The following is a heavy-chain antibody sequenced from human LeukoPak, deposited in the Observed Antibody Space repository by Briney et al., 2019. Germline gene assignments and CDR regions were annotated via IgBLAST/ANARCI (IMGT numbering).Heavy chain of an antibody. Sequence: ASVKVSCKASGYTFTGCYMHWVRQAPGQGLEWMGRINPNSGGTNYAQKFQGRVTMTRDTSISTAYMELSRLRSDDTAVYYCARALPPYDYVWGSYRLENNWFDPWGQGTLVTVSS. V-gene: IGHV1-2*06. D-gene: IGHD3-16*02. CDR2: INPNSGGT. J-gene: IGHJ5*02. CDR1: GYTFTGCY. CDR3: ARALPPYDYVWGSYRLENNWFDP.